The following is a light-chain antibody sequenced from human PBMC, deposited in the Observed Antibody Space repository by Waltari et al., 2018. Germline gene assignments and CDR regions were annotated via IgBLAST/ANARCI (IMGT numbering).Light chain of an antibody. V-gene: IGLV1-51*02. CDR3: GTCDSSLSGAV. CDR2: ENP. Sequence: QSVLTQPPSVSAAPGQRVTISCSGGSSNIGNNYVSWYRQFPGTAPKLHIYEKVPGTAPYHLIYENPGRPPGIPGRFSGSKSGTSATLDSTGRQAGDEADYYCGTCDSSLSGAVFGGGTHLTVL. J-gene: IGLJ7*01. CDR1: SSNIGNNY.